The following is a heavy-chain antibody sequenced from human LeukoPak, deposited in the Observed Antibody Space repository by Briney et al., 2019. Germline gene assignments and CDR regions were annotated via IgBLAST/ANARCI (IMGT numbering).Heavy chain of an antibody. CDR3: VKSISSSGNWFDS. CDR2: VSYDGNKK. J-gene: IGHJ5*01. V-gene: IGHV3-30*18. Sequence: GRSLRLSCAASGFTFNNNGMHWVRQAPGKGLEWVAVVSYDGNKKCYADSVKGRFTISRDNSKNTLYVQMNSLRVEDTAVYYCVKSISSSGNWFDSWGQGTLVTVSS. D-gene: IGHD6-6*01. CDR1: GFTFNNNG.